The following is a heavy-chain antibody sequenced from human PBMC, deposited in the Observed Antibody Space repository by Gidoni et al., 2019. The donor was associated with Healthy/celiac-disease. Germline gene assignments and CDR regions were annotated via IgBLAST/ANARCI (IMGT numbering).Heavy chain of an antibody. CDR2: IIPIFGTA. V-gene: IGHV1-69*01. Sequence: QVQLVQSGAAVKKPGSSVKVSCKASGGTFSSYAISWVRQAPGQGLEWMGGIIPIFGTANYAQKCQGRVTITADESTSTAYMELSSLRSEDTAVYDCARDRARLRYDSSGYYSPYFDYWGQGTLVTVSS. CDR1: GGTFSSYA. D-gene: IGHD3-22*01. CDR3: ARDRARLRYDSSGYYSPYFDY. J-gene: IGHJ4*02.